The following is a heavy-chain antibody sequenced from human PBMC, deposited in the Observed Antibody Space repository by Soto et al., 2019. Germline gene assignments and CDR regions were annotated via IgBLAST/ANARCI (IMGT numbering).Heavy chain of an antibody. CDR1: GGTFSSYA. D-gene: IGHD3-16*01. CDR2: IIPIFGTA. Sequence: QVQLVQSGAEVKKPGSSVKVSCKASGGTFSSYAISWVRQAPGQGLEWMGGIIPIFGTANYAQKFQGRVTITADESTSXXDRELSSLRAEDTAVYCCASRSVARGNYYYYGMAFWGQGATVTVSS. CDR3: ASRSVARGNYYYYGMAF. V-gene: IGHV1-69*12. J-gene: IGHJ6*01.